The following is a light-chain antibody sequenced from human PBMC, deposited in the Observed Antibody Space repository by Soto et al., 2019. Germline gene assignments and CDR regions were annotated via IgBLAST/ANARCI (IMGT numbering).Light chain of an antibody. CDR1: ESVSSN. CDR3: QHYHNWPMT. CDR2: DSS. V-gene: IGKV3-15*01. Sequence: TQSPATLSVSPGERATLSCRASESVSSNLAWYQQKPGQAPRLLIYDSSTRATGIPARFSGSGSGTEFTLTISSLQSGDFAVYYCQHYHNWPMTFGQGTRLEIK. J-gene: IGKJ5*01.